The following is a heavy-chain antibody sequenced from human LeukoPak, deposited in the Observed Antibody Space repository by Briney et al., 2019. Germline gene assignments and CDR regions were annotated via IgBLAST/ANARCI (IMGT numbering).Heavy chain of an antibody. V-gene: IGHV3-48*01. CDR2: ISSSSSTI. J-gene: IGHJ4*02. D-gene: IGHD3-22*01. CDR3: AKGPYYYDSSGYYLDY. CDR1: GFTFSSYS. Sequence: PGGSLRLSCAASGFTFSSYSMNWVRQAPGKGLEWVSYISSSSSTIYYADSVKGRFTISRDNAKNSLYLQMNSLRAEDMALYYCAKGPYYYDSSGYYLDYWGQGTLVTVSS.